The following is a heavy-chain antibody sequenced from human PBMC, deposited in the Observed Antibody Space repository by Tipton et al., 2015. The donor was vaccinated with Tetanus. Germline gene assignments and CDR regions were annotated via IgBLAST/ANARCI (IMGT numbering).Heavy chain of an antibody. CDR2: ISSSSRYI. D-gene: IGHD2-21*02. Sequence: SLRLSCAASGFTVSNNYMTWVRQAPGKGLEWVSSISSSSRYIYYADSVKGRFTISRDNAKNSLYLQMISLRAEDTAVYSCARGMAEASNCGGDCYSDYWGQGTLVTVSS. J-gene: IGHJ4*02. CDR3: ARGMAEASNCGGDCYSDY. V-gene: IGHV3-21*01. CDR1: GFTVSNNY.